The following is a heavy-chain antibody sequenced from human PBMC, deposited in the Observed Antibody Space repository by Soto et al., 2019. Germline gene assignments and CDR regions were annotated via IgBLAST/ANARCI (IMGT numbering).Heavy chain of an antibody. Sequence: TLSLTCTVSGGSISSYYWSWIRQPPGKGLEWIGYIYYSGSTNYNPSLKSRVTISVDTSKNQFSLKLSSVTAADTAVYYCARHRSPSRDYDFWSGYYTYYFDYWGQGTLVTVSS. CDR1: GGSISSYY. CDR2: IYYSGST. V-gene: IGHV4-59*08. CDR3: ARHRSPSRDYDFWSGYYTYYFDY. J-gene: IGHJ4*02. D-gene: IGHD3-3*01.